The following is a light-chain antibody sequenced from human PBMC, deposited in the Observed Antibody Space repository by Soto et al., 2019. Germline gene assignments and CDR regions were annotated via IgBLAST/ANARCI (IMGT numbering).Light chain of an antibody. CDR1: GSNVGASYD. Sequence: QSVLTQPPSVSGAPGQTITMSCTGSGSNVGASYDVHWYQVLPGAGPRLLIYRNNQRPSGVPDRFSGSKSGTSASLAISGLRSDDEADYFCATWDDSLNGFYVFGTGTKLTVL. J-gene: IGLJ1*01. V-gene: IGLV1-47*01. CDR2: RNN. CDR3: ATWDDSLNGFYV.